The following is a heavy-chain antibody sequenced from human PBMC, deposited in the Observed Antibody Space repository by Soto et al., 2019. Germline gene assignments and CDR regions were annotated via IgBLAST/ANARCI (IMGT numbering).Heavy chain of an antibody. V-gene: IGHV1-18*01. CDR2: ISAYNGNT. Sequence: ASVKVSCKASGYTFTSHGISWVLQAPGQGLEWMGWISAYNGNTNYAQKLQGRVTMTTDTSTSTAYMELRSLRSDDTAVYYCAGSLAARAKGGPYNWFDPWGQGTLVTVSS. CDR3: AGSLAARAKGGPYNWFDP. CDR1: GYTFTSHG. D-gene: IGHD6-6*01. J-gene: IGHJ5*02.